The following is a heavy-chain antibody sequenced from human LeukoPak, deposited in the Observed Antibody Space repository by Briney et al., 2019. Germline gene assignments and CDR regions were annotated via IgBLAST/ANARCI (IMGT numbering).Heavy chain of an antibody. J-gene: IGHJ4*02. CDR3: ARDRETYGSGSYYIGY. V-gene: IGHV1-2*06. D-gene: IGHD3-10*01. CDR1: GYTFTGYY. Sequence: ASVKVSCKASGYTFTGYYMHWVRQAPGQGLEWMGRINPNSGGTNYAQEFQGRVTMTRDTSISTAYMELSRLRSDDTAVYYCARDRETYGSGSYYIGYWGQGTLVTVSS. CDR2: INPNSGGT.